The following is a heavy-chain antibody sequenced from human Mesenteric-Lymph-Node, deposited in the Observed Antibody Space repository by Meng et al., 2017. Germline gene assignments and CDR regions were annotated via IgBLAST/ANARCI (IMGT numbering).Heavy chain of an antibody. CDR1: GFTFSSYG. CDR3: ARDPEEYSSSWYGYYYYGMDV. Sequence: GESLKISCAASGFTFSSYGMHWVRQAPGKGLEWVAVIWYDGSNKYYADSVKGRFTISRDNSKNTLYLQMNSLRAEDTAVYYCARDPEEYSSSWYGYYYYGMDVWGQGTTVTVSS. CDR2: IWYDGSNK. J-gene: IGHJ6*02. D-gene: IGHD6-13*01. V-gene: IGHV3-33*01.